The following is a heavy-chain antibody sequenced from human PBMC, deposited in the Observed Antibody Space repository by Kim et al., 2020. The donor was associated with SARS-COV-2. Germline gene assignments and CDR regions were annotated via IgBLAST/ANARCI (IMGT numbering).Heavy chain of an antibody. CDR1: GFTFSSYW. V-gene: IGHV3-7*03. CDR2: IKQDGSEK. J-gene: IGHJ4*02. D-gene: IGHD5-18*01. CDR3: ARDPDDNGYGSFFDY. Sequence: GGSLRLSCAASGFTFSSYWMSWVRQAPGKGLEWVANIKQDGSEKYYVDSVKGRFTISRDNAKNSLYLQMNSLRAEDTAVYYCARDPDDNGYGSFFDYWGQGTLVTVSS.